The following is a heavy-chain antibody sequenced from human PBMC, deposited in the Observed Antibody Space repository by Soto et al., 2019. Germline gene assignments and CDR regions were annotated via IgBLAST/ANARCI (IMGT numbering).Heavy chain of an antibody. CDR2: IWHNGKNK. V-gene: IGHV3-33*04. CDR3: ARAPGQDAAMDY. D-gene: IGHD6-25*01. CDR1: GFAFSNFG. Sequence: QVQVVESGGGVVQPGRSLRLSCATSGFAFSNFGMHWVRQVPGKGLEWVAVIWHNGKNKDYADYAKGRFTISRDNSKNILYLEMNSLRVEDTAIYYCARAPGQDAAMDYWGQGTLVTVSS. J-gene: IGHJ4*02.